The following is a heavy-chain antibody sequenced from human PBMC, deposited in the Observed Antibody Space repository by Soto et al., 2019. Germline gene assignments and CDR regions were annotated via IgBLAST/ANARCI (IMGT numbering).Heavy chain of an antibody. CDR3: ARSLGGSSGMDLDY. D-gene: IGHD3-22*01. Sequence: PSETLSLTCAVYGGSLTGYYWSWLRQPPGKGPEWIGEINHSGSTKYNPSLENRVTISVDTSKNQFSLRLSSVSAADTAVYYCARSLGGSSGMDLDYWGQGTLVTVSS. J-gene: IGHJ4*02. V-gene: IGHV4-34*01. CDR2: INHSGST. CDR1: GGSLTGYY.